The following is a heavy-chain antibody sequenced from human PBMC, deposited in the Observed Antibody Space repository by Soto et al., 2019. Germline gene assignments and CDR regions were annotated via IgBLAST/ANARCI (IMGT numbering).Heavy chain of an antibody. CDR2: IYYSGST. D-gene: IGHD5-12*01. J-gene: IGHJ3*02. Sequence: PSETLSLTCTVSGGSTSSYYWSWIRQPPGKGLEWIGYIYYSGSTNYNPSLKSRVTISIDTSKNQFSLKLSSVAAADTAVYYCARGRYSGYDYAFDIWGQGTMVTVSS. V-gene: IGHV4-59*01. CDR1: GGSTSSYY. CDR3: ARGRYSGYDYAFDI.